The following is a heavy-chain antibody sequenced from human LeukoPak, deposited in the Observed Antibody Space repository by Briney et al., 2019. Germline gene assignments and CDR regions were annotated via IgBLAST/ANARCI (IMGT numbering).Heavy chain of an antibody. CDR3: ARGSGIEGFYIVVVVAATNSNYFGY. V-gene: IGHV3-30-3*01. D-gene: IGHD2-15*01. Sequence: QPGRSLRLSCAASGFTFSSYAMHWVRQAPGKGLEWVAVISYDGSNKYYADSVKGRFTISRDNSKNTLYLQMNSLRAEDTAVYYCARGSGIEGFYIVVVVAATNSNYFGYWGQGTLVTVSS. J-gene: IGHJ4*02. CDR2: ISYDGSNK. CDR1: GFTFSSYA.